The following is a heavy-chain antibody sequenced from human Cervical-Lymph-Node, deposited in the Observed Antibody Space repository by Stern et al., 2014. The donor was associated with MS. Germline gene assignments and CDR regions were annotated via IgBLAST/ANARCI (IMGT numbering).Heavy chain of an antibody. J-gene: IGHJ6*02. D-gene: IGHD1-26*01. CDR3: ARSGYYGIDV. Sequence: QVQLQESGPGLVRPSETLSLTCTASGDSVSSEDYYWSWIRQSPGKDLEWIGYIYYRGRPNYNPSLKSRLTISIDTSKTQFSLKLISVTAADTAVYYCARSGYYGIDVWGQGTTVIVSS. V-gene: IGHV4-61*08. CDR2: IYYRGRP. CDR1: GDSVSSEDYY.